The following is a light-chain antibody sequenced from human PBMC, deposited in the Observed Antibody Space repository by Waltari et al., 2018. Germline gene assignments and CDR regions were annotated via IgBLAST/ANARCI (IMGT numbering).Light chain of an antibody. Sequence: QSALTQPPSASGSPGQSVTISCTGTSSDVGGYHYVSWYQHHPGKAPKFMIYEVSKRPSGCPDRFSGAKSGNTASLTVSGLQAEDEADYYCSSYAGSNTWVFGGGTKLTVL. J-gene: IGLJ3*02. V-gene: IGLV2-8*01. CDR1: SSDVGGYHY. CDR2: EVS. CDR3: SSYAGSNTWV.